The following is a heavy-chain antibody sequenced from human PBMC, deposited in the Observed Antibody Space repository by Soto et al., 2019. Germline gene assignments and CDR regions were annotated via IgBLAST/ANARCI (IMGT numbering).Heavy chain of an antibody. V-gene: IGHV3-20*04. CDR2: INWNGGST. CDR1: GFTFGDYG. CDR3: ARDPAYYDFWSGYYTAFDI. J-gene: IGHJ3*02. Sequence: GGSLRLSCAASGFTFGDYGMSWVRQAPGKGLEWVSGINWNGGSTGYADSVKGRFTISRDNAKNSLYLQMNSLRAEDTALYYCARDPAYYDFWSGYYTAFDIWGQGTMVTVSS. D-gene: IGHD3-3*01.